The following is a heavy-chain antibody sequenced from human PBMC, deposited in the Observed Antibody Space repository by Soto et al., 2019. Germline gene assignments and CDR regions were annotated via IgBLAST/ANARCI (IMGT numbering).Heavy chain of an antibody. Sequence: EVQRVESGGGLVQPGGSLRLSCAASGLTFSSYSMNWVRQAPGKGLEWVSYISSSSSTIYYADSVKGRFTISRDNAKNSLYLQMNSLRAEDTAVYYCGRGRGGAFDIWGRGTMVTVSS. CDR3: GRGRGGAFDI. J-gene: IGHJ3*02. CDR1: GLTFSSYS. CDR2: ISSSSSTI. V-gene: IGHV3-48*01. D-gene: IGHD2-15*01.